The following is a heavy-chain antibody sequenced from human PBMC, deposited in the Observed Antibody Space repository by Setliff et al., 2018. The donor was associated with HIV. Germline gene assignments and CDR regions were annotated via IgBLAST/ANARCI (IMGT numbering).Heavy chain of an antibody. CDR2: IHYSGST. J-gene: IGHJ4*02. CDR1: GGSINNHY. V-gene: IGHV4-59*11. D-gene: IGHD2-15*01. Sequence: SETLSLTCTVSGGSINNHYWSWIRQPPGKGLEWIGNIHYSGSTNYNPSLKSRVTISVDTSKNQFSLKLNSVTAADTAVYYCARGFCGGGTCFDYWGQGTLVTVSS. CDR3: ARGFCGGGTCFDY.